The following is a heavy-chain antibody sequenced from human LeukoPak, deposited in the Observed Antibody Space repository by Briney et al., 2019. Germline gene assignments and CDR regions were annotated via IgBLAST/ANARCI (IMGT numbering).Heavy chain of an antibody. Sequence: GGSLRLSCTASGFTFSSYAMSWVRQAPGRGLEWVSTITSSGGSTYYADSVKGRFTISRDNSKNTLSLQMNSLTAEDTAIYYCAIGEGISTPGHWGQGTLVTVSS. D-gene: IGHD6-13*01. CDR1: GFTFSSYA. J-gene: IGHJ4*02. CDR3: AIGEGISTPGH. V-gene: IGHV3-23*01. CDR2: ITSSGGST.